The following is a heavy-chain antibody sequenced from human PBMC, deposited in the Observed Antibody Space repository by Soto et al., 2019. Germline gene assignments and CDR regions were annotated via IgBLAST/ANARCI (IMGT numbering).Heavy chain of an antibody. D-gene: IGHD3-10*01. V-gene: IGHV3-23*01. CDR1: GFTFSSYA. J-gene: IGHJ4*02. Sequence: GGSLRLSCAASGFTFSSYAMSWVRQAPGKGLEWVSAISGSGTSTYYADSVKGRFTISRDNSKNTLYLQMNSLRAEDTAVYYCSKGQGWFWAFDYWGQGTLVTVSS. CDR2: ISGSGTST. CDR3: SKGQGWFWAFDY.